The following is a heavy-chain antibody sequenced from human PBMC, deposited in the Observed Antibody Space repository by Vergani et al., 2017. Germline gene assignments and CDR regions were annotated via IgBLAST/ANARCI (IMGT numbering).Heavy chain of an antibody. CDR2: ISSSGSTI. CDR1: GFTFSDYY. CDR3: ARGNVVVPARLWEDWFDP. J-gene: IGHJ5*02. Sequence: VQLVESGGGLVKPGGSLRLSCAASGFTFSDYYMSWIRQAPGKGLEWVSYISSSGSTIYYADSVKGRFTISRDNAKNSLYLQMNSLRAEDTAVYYCARGNVVVPARLWEDWFDPWGQGTLVTVSS. V-gene: IGHV3-11*01. D-gene: IGHD2-2*01.